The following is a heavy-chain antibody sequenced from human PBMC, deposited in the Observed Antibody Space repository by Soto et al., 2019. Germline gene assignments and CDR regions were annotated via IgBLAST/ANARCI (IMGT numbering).Heavy chain of an antibody. CDR2: ISLYSDGT. CDR1: GYTFPNYG. Sequence: GASVKVSCKTSGYTFPNYGITWVRQAPGQPLEWLGWISLYSDGTNYAQKFQGRVSMTTDTSTTTDYMELRSLRSDDTAVYYCARVVPGAEAWFGPWGQGTLVTVS. D-gene: IGHD2-2*01. V-gene: IGHV1-18*01. CDR3: ARVVPGAEAWFGP. J-gene: IGHJ5*02.